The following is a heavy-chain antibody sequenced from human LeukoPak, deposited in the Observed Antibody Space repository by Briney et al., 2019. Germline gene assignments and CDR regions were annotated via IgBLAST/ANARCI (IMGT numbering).Heavy chain of an antibody. D-gene: IGHD3-16*01. J-gene: IGHJ4*02. CDR1: GFTFSSYA. CDR2: ISGSGGST. V-gene: IGHV3-23*01. Sequence: PGGSLRLSCAASGFTFSSYAMHWVRQAPGKGLEWVSAISGSGGSTYYADSVKGRFTISRDNSKTTLYLQMNSLRAEDTAVYYCAKDPSPGGYFDYWGQGTLVTVSS. CDR3: AKDPSPGGYFDY.